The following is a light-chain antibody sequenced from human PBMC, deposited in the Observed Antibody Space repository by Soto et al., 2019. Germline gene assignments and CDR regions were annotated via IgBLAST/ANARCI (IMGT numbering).Light chain of an antibody. CDR3: QQYNAYSQA. Sequence: DIQMTQSPSTLSASVGDRVTITCRASEGVSRWLAWYQQKPGRTPKLLIYQVSTLETGVPSRFSGCGSGTEFTLAISSLQPDDFATYYCQQYNAYSQAFGQGTKVEIK. CDR1: EGVSRW. V-gene: IGKV1-5*03. J-gene: IGKJ1*01. CDR2: QVS.